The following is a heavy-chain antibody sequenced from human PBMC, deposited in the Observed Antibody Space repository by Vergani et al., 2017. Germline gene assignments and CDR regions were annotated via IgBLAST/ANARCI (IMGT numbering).Heavy chain of an antibody. J-gene: IGHJ5*02. CDR1: GGTFSSYA. CDR3: ARDGITYYYASSGYYGGNWFDP. V-gene: IGHV1-69*12. Sequence: QVQLVQSGAEVKKPGSSVKVSCKASGGTFSSYAISWVRQAPGQGLEWMGGIIPIFGTANYAQKFQGRVTITADESTSTAYMELSSLRSEDTAVYYCARDGITYYYASSGYYGGNWFDPWGQGTLVTVSS. D-gene: IGHD3-22*01. CDR2: IIPIFGTA.